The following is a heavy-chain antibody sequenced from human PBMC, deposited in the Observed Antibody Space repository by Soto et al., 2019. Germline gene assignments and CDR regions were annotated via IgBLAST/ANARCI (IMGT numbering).Heavy chain of an antibody. D-gene: IGHD2-15*01. CDR2: INHSGST. Sequence: QVQLQQWGAGLLKPSETLSLTCAVYGGSFSGYYWSWIRQPHGKGLEWIGEINHSGSTKYNPSLKCRVTISVDTSKNQFSLTLSSVTAADTAVYYCARAAPRYCSGDSCYSGMDYWGQGTLVTVSS. CDR3: ARAAPRYCSGDSCYSGMDY. J-gene: IGHJ4*02. V-gene: IGHV4-34*01. CDR1: GGSFSGYY.